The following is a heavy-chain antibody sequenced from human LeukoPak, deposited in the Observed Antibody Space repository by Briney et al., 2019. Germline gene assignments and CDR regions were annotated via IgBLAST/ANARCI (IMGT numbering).Heavy chain of an antibody. J-gene: IGHJ4*02. V-gene: IGHV3-21*04. Sequence: GGSLRLSCAASGFNFGSYAMNWVRQAPGKGLEWVSSISSGSSFIYYADSVKGRFTISRDNAKNSLYLQMNSLKTEDTAMYYCARWDSGRCSDWGQGTLVTVSS. CDR2: ISSGSSFI. CDR1: GFNFGSYA. D-gene: IGHD1-26*01. CDR3: ARWDSGRCSD.